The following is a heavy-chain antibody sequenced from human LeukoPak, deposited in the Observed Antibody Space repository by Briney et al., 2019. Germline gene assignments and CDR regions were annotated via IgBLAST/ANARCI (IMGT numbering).Heavy chain of an antibody. V-gene: IGHV1-18*01. CDR2: ISAYNANT. J-gene: IGHJ3*02. Sequence: ASVKVSCKASGYTFTSYGISWVRQAPGQGLEWMGGISAYNANTNYAQKLQGRVTMTTDTSTSTAYMELRSLRSDDTAVYYCARDYLNTYYYDSSGYPDAFDIWGQGTMVTVSS. CDR3: ARDYLNTYYYDSSGYPDAFDI. D-gene: IGHD3-22*01. CDR1: GYTFTSYG.